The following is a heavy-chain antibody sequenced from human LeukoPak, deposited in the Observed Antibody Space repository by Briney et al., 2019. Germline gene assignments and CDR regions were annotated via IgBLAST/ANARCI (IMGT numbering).Heavy chain of an antibody. J-gene: IGHJ5*02. CDR2: ISGGGITT. D-gene: IGHD3-22*01. Sequence: GGSLRLSCVVSGFTFSNYAMSWVRLAPGKGLEWVSAISGGGITTYDADSVKGRFTISRDNSKNTLYLQMNSLRVEDTAVYYCAKDPVYYDSSGPSWGQGTLVTVSS. V-gene: IGHV3-23*01. CDR3: AKDPVYYDSSGPS. CDR1: GFTFSNYA.